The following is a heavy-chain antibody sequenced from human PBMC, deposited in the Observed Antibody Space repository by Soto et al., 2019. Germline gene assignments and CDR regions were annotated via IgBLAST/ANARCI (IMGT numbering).Heavy chain of an antibody. CDR2: INHSGST. Sequence: PSETLSLTCAVYGGSFSGYYWSWIRQPPGKGLEWIGEINHSGSTNYNPSLKSRVTISVDTSKNQFSLKLSSVTAADTAVYYCARGRVTIFGVVIPVPNYFDYWGQGTLVTVSS. CDR3: ARGRVTIFGVVIPVPNYFDY. V-gene: IGHV4-34*01. J-gene: IGHJ4*02. CDR1: GGSFSGYY. D-gene: IGHD3-3*01.